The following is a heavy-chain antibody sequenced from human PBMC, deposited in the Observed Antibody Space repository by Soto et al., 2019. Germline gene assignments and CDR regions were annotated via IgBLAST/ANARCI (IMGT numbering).Heavy chain of an antibody. CDR2: ISGSGGST. CDR3: AIIGYLDWTTYCAY. V-gene: IGHV3-23*01. CDR1: GFTFSSYA. D-gene: IGHD3-9*01. Sequence: GGSLRLSCAASGFTFSSYAMSWVRQAPGKGLEWVSAISGSGGSTYYADSVKGRFTISRHNSKNTLYLQMNSLRAEDTAVYYCAIIGYLDWTTYCAYWGQGTLVTVSS. J-gene: IGHJ4*02.